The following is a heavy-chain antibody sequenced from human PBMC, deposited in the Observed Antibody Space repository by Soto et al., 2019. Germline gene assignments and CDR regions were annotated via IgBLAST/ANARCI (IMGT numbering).Heavy chain of an antibody. V-gene: IGHV4-31*01. CDR1: GGSINSGGSY. J-gene: IGHJ4*02. D-gene: IGHD3-10*01. CDR3: AKDTAGPGSRNFDY. CDR2: IYYSGST. Sequence: QVRLQESGPGLVKPSQTLSLTCTVSGGSINSGGSYWSWIRQHPGKGLEWIGYIYYSGSTTYNPSLNSHVTMSVDTSKSQFSLDLSSVTAADTAVYYCAKDTAGPGSRNFDYWGQGALVTVFS.